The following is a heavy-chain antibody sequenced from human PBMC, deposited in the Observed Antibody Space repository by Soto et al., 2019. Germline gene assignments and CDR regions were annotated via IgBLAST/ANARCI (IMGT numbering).Heavy chain of an antibody. CDR2: IKSNTAGGTT. D-gene: IGHD4-17*01. J-gene: IGHJ4*02. CDR3: TSLYYGH. V-gene: IGHV3-15*01. Sequence: GSLRLSCAASEXTFTNAWMSWVRQAPGKGLEWVGRIKSNTAGGTTGYAAPVQGRFTISRDESRNKLYLKMNSLKTEDTAVYYCTSLYYGHWGQGTLGTVS. CDR1: EXTFTNAW.